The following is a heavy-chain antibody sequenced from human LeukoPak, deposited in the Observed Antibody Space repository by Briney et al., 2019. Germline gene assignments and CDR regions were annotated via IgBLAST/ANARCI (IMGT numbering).Heavy chain of an antibody. CDR1: GFTVSSNE. CDR3: ARDGGRYCGGDCYSEF. CDR2: ISSSSSYI. J-gene: IGHJ4*02. Sequence: GGSLRLSCAASGFTVSSNEMSWVRQAPGKGLEWVSSISSSSSYIYYADSVKGRFTISRDNAKNSLYLQMNSLRAEDTAVYYCARDGGRYCGGDCYSEFWGQGTLVTVSS. D-gene: IGHD2-21*02. V-gene: IGHV3-21*01.